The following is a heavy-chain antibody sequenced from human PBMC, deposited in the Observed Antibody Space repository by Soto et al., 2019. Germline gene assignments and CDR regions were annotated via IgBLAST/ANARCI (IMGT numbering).Heavy chain of an antibody. J-gene: IGHJ6*02. V-gene: IGHV4-34*01. CDR1: GGSFSGYY. CDR3: ARGHRSLERLYYYYGMDV. D-gene: IGHD1-1*01. Sequence: PSETLSLTCAVYGGSFSGYYWSWIRQPPGKGLEWIGEINHSGSTNYNPSLKSRVTISVDTSKNQFSLKLSSVTAADTAVYYCARGHRSLERLYYYYGMDVWGQGTTVTVSS. CDR2: INHSGST.